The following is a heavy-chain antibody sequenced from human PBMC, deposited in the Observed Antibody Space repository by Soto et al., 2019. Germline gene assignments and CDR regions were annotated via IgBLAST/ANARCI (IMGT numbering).Heavy chain of an antibody. Sequence: QVQLVQSGAEVKKPGSSVKVSCKASGGTFSSYTITWVRQAPGQGLEWMGRIVPILGIPNYAQKFQGRVTITADKSTSTAYMALSSLRSADTAVYYCARMRGSSGMDVWGQGTTVTVSS. V-gene: IGHV1-69*02. CDR3: ARMRGSSGMDV. D-gene: IGHD1-1*01. CDR2: IVPILGIP. CDR1: GGTFSSYT. J-gene: IGHJ6*02.